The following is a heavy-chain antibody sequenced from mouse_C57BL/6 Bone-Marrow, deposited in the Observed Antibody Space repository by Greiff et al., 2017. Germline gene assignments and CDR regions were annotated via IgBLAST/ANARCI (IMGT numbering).Heavy chain of an antibody. CDR3: PSYYYGSSWAY. CDR1: GFNIKDYY. D-gene: IGHD1-1*01. J-gene: IGHJ3*01. V-gene: IGHV14-2*01. Sequence: EVHLVESGAELVKPGASVKLSCTASGFNIKDYYMHWVKQRTEQGLEWIGRIDPEDGETKYAPKFQGKATITADTSSNTAYLQLSSLTSEDTAVYYCPSYYYGSSWAYWGQGTLVTVSA. CDR2: IDPEDGET.